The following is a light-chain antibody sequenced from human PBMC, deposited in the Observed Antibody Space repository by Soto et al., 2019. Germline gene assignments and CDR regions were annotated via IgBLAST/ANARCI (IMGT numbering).Light chain of an antibody. Sequence: QSVLTQPPSVSGAPGQRVTISCTGSSSNIGAGYDVHWYQQLPGTAPKLLIYGNSNRPSGVPDRFSGSKSGTSASLAITGLQAKDEADYYCQSYDSSLSAPYVFGTGPKLTVL. CDR1: SSNIGAGYD. J-gene: IGLJ1*01. V-gene: IGLV1-40*01. CDR3: QSYDSSLSAPYV. CDR2: GNS.